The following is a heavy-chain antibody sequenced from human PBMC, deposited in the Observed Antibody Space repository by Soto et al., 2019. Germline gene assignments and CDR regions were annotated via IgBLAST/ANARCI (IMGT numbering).Heavy chain of an antibody. CDR3: VEDSDAAGRDY. D-gene: IGHD6-19*01. CDR2: IGGSGASA. J-gene: IGHJ4*02. Sequence: LLQSGGDLVQPGGSLTLSCSAFGFNFSGSAMIWVRQAPGKGLQWVSAIGGSGASAFYADSVQGRFTISRDNSKDTRYLQMNSLRVEDTAVYYCVEDSDAAGRDYWGQGTLVTVSS. V-gene: IGHV3-23*01. CDR1: GFNFSGSA.